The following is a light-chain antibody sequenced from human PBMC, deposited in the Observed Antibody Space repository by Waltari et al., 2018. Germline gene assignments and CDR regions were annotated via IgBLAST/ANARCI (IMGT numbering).Light chain of an antibody. Sequence: QSALTQPASVSGSPGQSITISCTGTSSDVGGYNYVSWYQQHPGKAPKLMIYEVSNRPAGVSSLFSGSKSGNTASLTISGLQAEDGADYYCSSYTSSSTYVFGTGTKVTVL. CDR2: EVS. CDR3: SSYTSSSTYV. CDR1: SSDVGGYNY. V-gene: IGLV2-14*01. J-gene: IGLJ1*01.